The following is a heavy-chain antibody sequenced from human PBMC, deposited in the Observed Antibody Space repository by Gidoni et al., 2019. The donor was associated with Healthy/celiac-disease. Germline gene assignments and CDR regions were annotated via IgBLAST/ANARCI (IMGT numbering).Heavy chain of an antibody. V-gene: IGHV3-66*01. CDR1: GFTVSSNY. J-gene: IGHJ4*02. Sequence: EVQLVESGGGLVQPGGSLRLSCSASGFTVSSNYMSWVRQAPVKGLEWVSVIYCGGSTYYADTVKDRFTISRDNSKNTLYLQMNSLRAEDTAGYYCAGSWNYYDSSGYYREFFFDYWGQGTLVTVSS. CDR2: IYCGGST. CDR3: AGSWNYYDSSGYYREFFFDY. D-gene: IGHD3-22*01.